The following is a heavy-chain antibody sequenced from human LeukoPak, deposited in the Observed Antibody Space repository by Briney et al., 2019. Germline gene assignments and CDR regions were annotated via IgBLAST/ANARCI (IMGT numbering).Heavy chain of an antibody. CDR2: ISVYNGYT. J-gene: IGHJ5*02. CDR1: GYTFAAYG. CDR3: ARRVGAPYTWFDP. D-gene: IGHD1-26*01. V-gene: IGHV1-18*04. Sequence: ASVTVSCKASGYTFAAYGISWVRQAPGQGLEGMGSISVYNGYTNYAQKYQDRVTLTTDESTSAAYMELRSLRSDDTAVYYCARRVGAPYTWFDPWGRGTLVTVSS.